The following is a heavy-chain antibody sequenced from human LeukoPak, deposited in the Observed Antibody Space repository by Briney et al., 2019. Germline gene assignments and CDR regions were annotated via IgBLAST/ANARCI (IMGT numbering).Heavy chain of an antibody. J-gene: IGHJ4*02. CDR2: IYYSGSP. D-gene: IGHD6-19*01. CDR3: ARRFPCLPPYSSGWYKISRMCGYFDY. Sequence: KPSETLSLTCTVSGGSISSSSYYWGWIRQPPGKGLEWIGGIYYSGSPYYNPPLKSRVTISVDTSKNQFSLKLSSVTAADTAVYYCARRFPCLPPYSSGWYKISRMCGYFDYWGQGTLVTVSS. V-gene: IGHV4-39*07. CDR1: GGSISSSSYY.